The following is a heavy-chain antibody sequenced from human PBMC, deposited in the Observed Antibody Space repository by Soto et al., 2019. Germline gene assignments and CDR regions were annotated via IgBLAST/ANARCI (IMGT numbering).Heavy chain of an antibody. J-gene: IGHJ6*02. D-gene: IGHD3-3*01. CDR1: GGTFSSYG. Sequence: QVQLVQSGAEVMKPGSSVKVSCKASGGTFSSYGIGWVRQAPGQGLEWMGGIMPIFGTRDYAQKFRARVKITADESTSTAYMELSSLRSEDTAVYYCAVKSDYSQYYYAMDAWGQGTTVTVSS. V-gene: IGHV1-69*01. CDR2: IMPIFGTR. CDR3: AVKSDYSQYYYAMDA.